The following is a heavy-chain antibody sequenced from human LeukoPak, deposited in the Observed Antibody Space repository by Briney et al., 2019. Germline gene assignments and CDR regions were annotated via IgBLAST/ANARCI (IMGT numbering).Heavy chain of an antibody. D-gene: IGHD3-9*01. CDR1: AGSISSHY. CDR2: IFYGGST. CDR3: ARVIGELRYFDWLPSTDAFDI. Sequence: SETLSLTRTVSAGSISSHYWSRIRQPPGKGLEWIGYIFYGGSTNYNPSLKSRVTISVDTPKNQFSLKLSSVTAADTAVYYCARVIGELRYFDWLPSTDAFDIWGQGTMVTVSS. V-gene: IGHV4-59*11. J-gene: IGHJ3*02.